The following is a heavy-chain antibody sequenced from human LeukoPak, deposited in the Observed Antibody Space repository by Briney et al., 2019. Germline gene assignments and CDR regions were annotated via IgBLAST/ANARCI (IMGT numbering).Heavy chain of an antibody. V-gene: IGHV3-23*01. Sequence: GGSLRLSCAVGGFTFNDYAMSWVRQAPGEGLEWVSAVSGGGSSTYYADSVVGRFTISRDNSKNTVYLQMNSLRAEDTAVYYCARDPERYHFDYWGQGTLVTVSS. CDR2: VSGGGSST. J-gene: IGHJ4*02. D-gene: IGHD1-1*01. CDR1: GFTFNDYA. CDR3: ARDPERYHFDY.